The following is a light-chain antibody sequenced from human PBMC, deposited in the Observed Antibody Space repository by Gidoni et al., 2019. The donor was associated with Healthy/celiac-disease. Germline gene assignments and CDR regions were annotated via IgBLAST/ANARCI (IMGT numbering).Light chain of an antibody. CDR1: QSISSY. CDR3: QQSYSTPPT. CDR2: AAS. J-gene: IGKJ5*01. Sequence: DIQMTQSPSSLSASVGDRVTITCRASQSISSYLNWYQQKPGKVPKLLIYAASSLQSGVPSRFSGSGSGTDFTLTISSLQPEDFATYYCQQSYSTPPTFXQXTRLEIK. V-gene: IGKV1-39*01.